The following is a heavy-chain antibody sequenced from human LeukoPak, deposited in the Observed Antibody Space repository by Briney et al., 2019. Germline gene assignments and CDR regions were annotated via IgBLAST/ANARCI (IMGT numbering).Heavy chain of an antibody. V-gene: IGHV3-23*01. J-gene: IGHJ5*02. CDR2: ISGSGGST. CDR3: AKCGSSSWFDP. CDR1: GFTFSSYG. Sequence: GGSLRLSCTASGFTFSSYGMNWIRQAPGKGLEWVSAISGSGGSTYYADSVKGRFTISRDNSKNTLYLQMNSLRAEDTAVYYCAKCGSSSWFDPWGQGTLVTVSS. D-gene: IGHD6-13*01.